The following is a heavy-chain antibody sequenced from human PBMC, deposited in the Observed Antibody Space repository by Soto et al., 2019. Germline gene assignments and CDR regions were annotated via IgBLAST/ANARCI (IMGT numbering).Heavy chain of an antibody. Sequence: QVQLQESGPGLVKPSQTLSLTCTVSGGSISSGDYYWSWIRQPPGKGLEWIGYIYYSGSTYYNPSLKSRVTISVDTSKNQFSLKLSSVTAADTAVYYCARDGSLLPEPEYGMDVWGQGTTVTVSS. CDR1: GGSISSGDYY. J-gene: IGHJ6*02. CDR2: IYYSGST. CDR3: ARDGSLLPEPEYGMDV. D-gene: IGHD3-22*01. V-gene: IGHV4-30-4*01.